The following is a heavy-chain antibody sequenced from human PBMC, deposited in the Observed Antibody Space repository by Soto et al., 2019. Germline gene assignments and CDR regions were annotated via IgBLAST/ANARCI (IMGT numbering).Heavy chain of an antibody. CDR3: AREVATIGGGTDAFDI. J-gene: IGHJ3*02. Sequence: EVQLVESGGGLVQPGGSLRLSCAASGFTFSSYDMHWVRQATGKGLEWVSAIGTAGDTYYPGSVKGRFTISRENAKNYLYLQMNSRRAGDTAVYYCAREVATIGGGTDAFDIWGQGTMVTVSS. CDR1: GFTFSSYD. CDR2: IGTAGDT. V-gene: IGHV3-13*01. D-gene: IGHD5-12*01.